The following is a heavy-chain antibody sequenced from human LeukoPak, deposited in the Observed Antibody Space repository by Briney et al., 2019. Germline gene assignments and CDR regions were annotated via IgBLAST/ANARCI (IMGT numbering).Heavy chain of an antibody. D-gene: IGHD2-2*01. CDR2: ISPIFGTA. V-gene: IGHV1-69*13. J-gene: IGHJ6*02. CDR3: ARASSPICSSTSCYAVNYYYGMDV. Sequence: SVKVSCKASGGTFSSYAISWVRQAPGQGLEWMGGISPIFGTANYAQKFQGRVTITADESTSTAYMELSSLRSEDTAVYYCARASSPICSSTSCYAVNYYYGMDVWGQGTTVTVSS. CDR1: GGTFSSYA.